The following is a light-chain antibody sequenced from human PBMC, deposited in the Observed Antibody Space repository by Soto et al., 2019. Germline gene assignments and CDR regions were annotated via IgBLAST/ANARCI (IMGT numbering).Light chain of an antibody. CDR3: QQCGSSPLT. Sequence: EIVLTQSPGTLSLSPGERATLSCRTSQSISSSYLAWYQQKPGQAPRFIIYATSSRATGIPDRFSGSGSGTDYTLTISRLEAEDFAVYYCQQCGSSPLTFGGGTKLEIK. CDR2: ATS. J-gene: IGKJ4*01. CDR1: QSISSSY. V-gene: IGKV3-20*01.